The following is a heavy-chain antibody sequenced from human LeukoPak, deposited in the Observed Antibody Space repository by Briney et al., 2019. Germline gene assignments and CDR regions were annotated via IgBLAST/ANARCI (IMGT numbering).Heavy chain of an antibody. D-gene: IGHD1-7*01. CDR1: GFTFSSYW. CDR3: VKDLSGNYDY. V-gene: IGHV3-74*01. Sequence: GGSLRLSCAASGFTFSSYWIHWVRQVPGKGLVWVSRIDYDGSITNYADSVKGRFTISRDNARNTLYLQMNSLRVDDTAVYYCVKDLSGNYDYWGQGTLVTVSS. CDR2: IDYDGSIT. J-gene: IGHJ4*02.